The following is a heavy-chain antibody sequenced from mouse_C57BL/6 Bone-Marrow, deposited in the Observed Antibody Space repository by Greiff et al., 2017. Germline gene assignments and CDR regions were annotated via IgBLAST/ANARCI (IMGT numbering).Heavy chain of an antibody. CDR1: GYTFPSYW. D-gene: IGHD1-1*01. Sequence: QVQLQQPGAELVRPGASVKLSCKASGYTFPSYWINWVKQRPGQGLEWIGNIYPSDSYTNYNQKFKDKATLTVDKSSSTAYMQLSSPTSEDSAVYYCTRDYYGSLWGQGTLVTVSA. J-gene: IGHJ3*01. CDR2: IYPSDSYT. CDR3: TRDYYGSL. V-gene: IGHV1-69*02.